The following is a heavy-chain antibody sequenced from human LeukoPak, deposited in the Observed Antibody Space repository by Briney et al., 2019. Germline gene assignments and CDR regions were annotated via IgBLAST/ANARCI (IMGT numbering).Heavy chain of an antibody. V-gene: IGHV4-59*01. J-gene: IGHJ6*03. CDR2: IYYSGST. CDR1: GGSINTYY. CDR3: ARLSTQGGYYYFYMDV. Sequence: SETLPLTCTVSGGSINTYYWSWIRQPPGKGLEWIGYIYYSGSTNYNPSLKSRVTISVDTSKNQFSLKLSSVTAADTAVYYCARLSTQGGYYYFYMDVWGKGTTVTVSS.